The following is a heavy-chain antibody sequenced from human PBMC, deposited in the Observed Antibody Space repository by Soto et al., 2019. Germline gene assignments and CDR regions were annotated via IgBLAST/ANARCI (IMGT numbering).Heavy chain of an antibody. Sequence: QVQLQQSGPGLVKPSQTLSLTCTVSGGSISYEYFHWTWIRQSPGKGLEWLGYIHYSGSIIYNASFKSRVTISVDTSKNQFSLQLSSVTAADTAVYCCAREDDGGDRDYYGLDVWGQGTTVTVSS. CDR3: AREDDGGDRDYYGLDV. D-gene: IGHD2-21*02. V-gene: IGHV4-30-4*08. J-gene: IGHJ6*02. CDR2: IHYSGSI. CDR1: GGSISYEYFH.